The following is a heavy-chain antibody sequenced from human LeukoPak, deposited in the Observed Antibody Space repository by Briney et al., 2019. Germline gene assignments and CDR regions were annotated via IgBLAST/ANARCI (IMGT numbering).Heavy chain of an antibody. Sequence: SETLSLTCTVSGGSIRSSSYYWGWIRQPPGKGLEWIGSIYYSGSTYYNPSLKSRVTISVDTSKNQFSLKLSSVTAADTAVYYCARGFLYYDILTGYLPFPRLDYWGQGTLVTVSS. CDR1: GGSIRSSSYY. D-gene: IGHD3-9*01. CDR2: IYYSGST. J-gene: IGHJ4*02. CDR3: ARGFLYYDILTGYLPFPRLDY. V-gene: IGHV4-39*07.